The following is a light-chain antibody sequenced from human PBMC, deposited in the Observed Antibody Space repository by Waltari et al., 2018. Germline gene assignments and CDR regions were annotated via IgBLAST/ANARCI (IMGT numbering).Light chain of an antibody. Sequence: SYELTQDPAVSVALGQTVRITCQGDSLRTSYASWYQLKPGQAPVLVMYGKDRRPSGSPDRISGYSSGITSSLTITGARAEDEADYYCHSRNGRDNQVIFGGGTKVTVL. V-gene: IGLV3-19*01. CDR1: SLRTSY. J-gene: IGLJ2*01. CDR2: GKD. CDR3: HSRNGRDNQVI.